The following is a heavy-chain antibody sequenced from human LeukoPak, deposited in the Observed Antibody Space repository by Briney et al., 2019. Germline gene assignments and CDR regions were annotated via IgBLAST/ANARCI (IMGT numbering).Heavy chain of an antibody. V-gene: IGHV4-59*01. Sequence: SETLSLTCTVSGGSISIYYWSWIRQPPGKGLEWIGYIYYSGSTNYNPSLKSRVTISVDTSKNQFSLKLSSVTAADTAVYYCARSDGYSGYDFMIYYYYGMDVWGQGTTVTVSS. CDR1: GGSISIYY. CDR3: ARSDGYSGYDFMIYYYYGMDV. D-gene: IGHD5-12*01. J-gene: IGHJ6*02. CDR2: IYYSGST.